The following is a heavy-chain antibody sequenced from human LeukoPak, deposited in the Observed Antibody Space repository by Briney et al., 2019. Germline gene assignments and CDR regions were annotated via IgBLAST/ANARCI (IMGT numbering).Heavy chain of an antibody. Sequence: GGSLRLSCAASGFTFSSYGMHWVRQAPGKGLEWVAVISYDGSNKYYADSVKGRFTISRDNSKNTLYLQMNSLRAEDTAVYYCAKDFGPGLLWFGITGAFDYWGQGTLVTVSS. CDR2: ISYDGSNK. V-gene: IGHV3-30*18. D-gene: IGHD3-10*01. CDR1: GFTFSSYG. J-gene: IGHJ4*02. CDR3: AKDFGPGLLWFGITGAFDY.